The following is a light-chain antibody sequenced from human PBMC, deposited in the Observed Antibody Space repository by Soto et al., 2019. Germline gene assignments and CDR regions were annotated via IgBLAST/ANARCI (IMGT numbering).Light chain of an antibody. CDR1: QGISSA. CDR2: DAS. CDR3: QQFNSSRIT. V-gene: IGKV1-13*02. J-gene: IGKJ5*01. Sequence: ALQLTQSPSSLSASVGDRVTITCRASQGISSALAWYQQKPGKAPKLLIYDASSLESGVPSRFSGSGSGTEFTLTISSLQPEEFATYYCQQFNSSRITFGQGTRLEIK.